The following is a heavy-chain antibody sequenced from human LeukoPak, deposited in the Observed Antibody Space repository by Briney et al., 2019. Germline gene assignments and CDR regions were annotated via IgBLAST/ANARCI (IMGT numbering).Heavy chain of an antibody. V-gene: IGHV1-2*02. Sequence: GASVKVSCKASGYTFTGCYMHWVRQAPGQGLEWMGWINPNSGGTNYAQKFQGRVTMTRDTSISTAYMELSRLRSDDTAVYYCASSTYYDFWSGYLPPHWFDPWGQGTLVTVSS. CDR2: INPNSGGT. J-gene: IGHJ5*02. CDR3: ASSTYYDFWSGYLPPHWFDP. D-gene: IGHD3-3*01. CDR1: GYTFTGCY.